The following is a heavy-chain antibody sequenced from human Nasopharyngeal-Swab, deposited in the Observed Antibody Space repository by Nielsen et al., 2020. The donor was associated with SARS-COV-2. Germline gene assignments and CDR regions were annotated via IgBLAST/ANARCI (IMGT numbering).Heavy chain of an antibody. J-gene: IGHJ3*02. CDR1: GGTFSSYA. Sequence: SVKVSCKASGGTFSSYAISWVRQAPGQGLEWMGGIIPIFGTANYAQKFQGRVTITADESTSTAYKELSSLRSEDTAVYYCARPYYYDSSGYLVAFDIWGQGTMVTVSS. CDR2: IIPIFGTA. CDR3: ARPYYYDSSGYLVAFDI. D-gene: IGHD3-22*01. V-gene: IGHV1-69*13.